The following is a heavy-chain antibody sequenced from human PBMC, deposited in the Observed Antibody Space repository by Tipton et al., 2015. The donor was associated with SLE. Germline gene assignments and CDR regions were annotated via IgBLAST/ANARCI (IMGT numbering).Heavy chain of an antibody. J-gene: IGHJ5*02. V-gene: IGHV4-31*02. CDR2: IYYSGST. CDR1: GGSINTGAYY. Sequence: LRLSCSVSGGSINTGAYYWSWIRQLPGKGLEWIGYIYYSGSTSYNPSLKSRVTISMDTSKNQLSLKLSSVTAADTAVYYCARGGRGDGGNPFDPWGQGTLVTVSS. CDR3: ARGGRGDGGNPFDP. D-gene: IGHD4-23*01.